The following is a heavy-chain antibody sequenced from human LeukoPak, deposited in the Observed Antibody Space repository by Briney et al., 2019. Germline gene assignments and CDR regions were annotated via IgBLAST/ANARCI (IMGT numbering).Heavy chain of an antibody. CDR3: ARVGSSTNGEIDY. CDR2: IYYSGST. Sequence: TPSETLSLTCTVSGGSISGSSYYWSWIRQPPGKGLEWIGYIYYSGSTNYNPSLKSRVTISVDTSKNQFSLKLSSVTAADTAVYYCARVGSSTNGEIDYWGQGTLVTVSS. D-gene: IGHD2-2*01. J-gene: IGHJ4*02. CDR1: GGSISGSSYY. V-gene: IGHV4-61*01.